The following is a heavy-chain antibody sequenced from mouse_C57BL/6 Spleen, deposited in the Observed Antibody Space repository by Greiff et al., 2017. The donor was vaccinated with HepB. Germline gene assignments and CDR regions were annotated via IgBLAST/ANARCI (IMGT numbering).Heavy chain of an antibody. V-gene: IGHV7-3*01. CDR1: GFTFTDYY. Sequence: EVKLVESGGGLVQPGGSLSLSCAASGFTFTDYYMSWVRQPPGKALEWLGFIRNKANGYTTEYSASVKGRFTISRDNSQSILYLQMNALRAEDSATYYCARPNLSWGTTVVATDYYAMDYWGQGTSVTVSS. CDR3: ARPNLSWGTTVVATDYYAMDY. D-gene: IGHD1-1*01. J-gene: IGHJ4*01. CDR2: IRNKANGYTT.